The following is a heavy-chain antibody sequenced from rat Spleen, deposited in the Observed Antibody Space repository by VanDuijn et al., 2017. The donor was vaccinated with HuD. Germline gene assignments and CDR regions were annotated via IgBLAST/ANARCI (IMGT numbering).Heavy chain of an antibody. V-gene: IGHV5S14*01. Sequence: EVQLVESGGGLVQPGRSLKLSCAASGFTFSNYGMAWVRQTPTKGLELVASIRTGGGNTYYRDSVTGRFTISRDSAKNTQYLQMDSLRSEDTPTYYCARRGTTDPYYFDYWGQGVMVTVSS. CDR3: ARRGTTDPYYFDY. D-gene: IGHD1-6*01. J-gene: IGHJ2*01. CDR1: GFTFSNYG. CDR2: IRTGGGNT.